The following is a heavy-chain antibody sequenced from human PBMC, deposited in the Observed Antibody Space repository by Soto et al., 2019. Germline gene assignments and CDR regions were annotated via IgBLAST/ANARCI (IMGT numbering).Heavy chain of an antibody. V-gene: IGHV4-4*02. Sequence: QVQLQESGPGLVKPSGTLSLTCAVSGGSISSSNWWSWVRQSPGKGLEWIGEIYRSGNTNYNPSLKRRSTISVDRSTNQFSMRLSSVTAADTAVYYCARVATTANWYFDLWGRGTLVTVSS. CDR2: IYRSGNT. D-gene: IGHD4-4*01. J-gene: IGHJ2*01. CDR1: GGSISSSNW. CDR3: ARVATTANWYFDL.